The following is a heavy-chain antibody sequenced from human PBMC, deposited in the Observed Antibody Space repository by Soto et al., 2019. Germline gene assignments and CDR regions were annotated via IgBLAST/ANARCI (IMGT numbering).Heavy chain of an antibody. Sequence: SETLSLTCTVSGGSISSSSYYWGWIRQPPGKGLEWIGSIYYSGSTYYNPSLKSRVTISVDTSKNQFSLKLSSVTAADTAVYYCARLSSTGSRFGEFYNWFDPWGQGTLVTVSS. CDR3: ARLSSTGSRFGEFYNWFDP. CDR1: GGSISSSSYY. J-gene: IGHJ5*02. V-gene: IGHV4-39*01. D-gene: IGHD3-10*02. CDR2: IYYSGST.